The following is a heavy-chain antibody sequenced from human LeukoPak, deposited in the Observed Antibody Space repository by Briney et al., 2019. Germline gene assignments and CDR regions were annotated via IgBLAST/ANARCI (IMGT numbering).Heavy chain of an antibody. CDR2: ISGSGGDT. CDR1: GLTLSNYG. J-gene: IGHJ4*02. Sequence: GGSLRLSCAVSGLTLSNYGMSWVRQAPGKGLEWVAGISGSGGDTHYADSVKGRFTISRDNPKNTLHLQMNSLRAEDTAVYFCAKRGVVVRVILVGFHKEAYYFDSWGQGALVTVSS. D-gene: IGHD3-10*01. CDR3: AKRGVVVRVILVGFHKEAYYFDS. V-gene: IGHV3-23*01.